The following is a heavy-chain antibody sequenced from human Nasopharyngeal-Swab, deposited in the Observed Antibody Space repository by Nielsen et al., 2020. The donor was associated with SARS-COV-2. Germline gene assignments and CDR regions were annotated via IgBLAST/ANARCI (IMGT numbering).Heavy chain of an antibody. CDR3: ARSAYCHDSSGYSFDY. V-gene: IGHV1-3*01. CDR1: RCTFTSYA. Sequence: ASVKVSCKASRCTFTSYAMHWVRQAPGQRLEWMGWINAGNGNTKYSQKFQGRVTITRDTSASTAYMELSSLRSEDTAVYYCARSAYCHDSSGYSFDYWGQGTLVTVSS. J-gene: IGHJ4*02. CDR2: INAGNGNT. D-gene: IGHD3-22*01.